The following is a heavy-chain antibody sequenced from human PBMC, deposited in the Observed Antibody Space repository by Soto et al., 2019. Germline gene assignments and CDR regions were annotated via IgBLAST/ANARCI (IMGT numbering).Heavy chain of an antibody. V-gene: IGHV1-2*02. J-gene: IGHJ1*01. CDR3: AREGRSSSRYFQH. CDR1: GYTFTDYN. Sequence: ASVKVSCKASGYTFTDYNMHWVRQAPGQGLEWMGWNNPNSGGTSYAQKFQGRVTMTRDTPITTAYMELSRLTSDDTAVYYCAREGRSSSRYFQHWGQGTRVTVSS. CDR2: NNPNSGGT. D-gene: IGHD6-6*01.